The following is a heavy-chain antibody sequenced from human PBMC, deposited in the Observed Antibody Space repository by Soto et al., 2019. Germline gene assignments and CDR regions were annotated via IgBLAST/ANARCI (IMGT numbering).Heavy chain of an antibody. V-gene: IGHV1-2*04. CDR1: GYTFTGYY. Sequence: GASVKVSCKASGYTFTGYYMHWVRQAPGQGLEWMGWINPNSGGTNYAQNFQGWVTMTRDTSISTAYMELSRLRSDDTAVYYCARDLAVAAPGHYYYGMDVWGQGTTVTVSS. D-gene: IGHD6-19*01. CDR3: ARDLAVAAPGHYYYGMDV. CDR2: INPNSGGT. J-gene: IGHJ6*02.